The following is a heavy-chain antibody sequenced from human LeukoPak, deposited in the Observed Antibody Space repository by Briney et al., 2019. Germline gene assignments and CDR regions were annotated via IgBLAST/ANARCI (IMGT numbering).Heavy chain of an antibody. CDR2: INSNSGGT. D-gene: IGHD6-13*01. V-gene: IGHV1-2*02. CDR1: GYTFTGYF. J-gene: IGHJ3*02. Sequence: GASVKVSSKASGYTFTGYFMHWVRQAPGQGLEWMGWINSNSGGTNYAQKFQGRVTMTRDTSISTAYMELRRLRYDDTAVYYCATAVIVAVFGDAFDIWGQGTLVTVSS. CDR3: ATAVIVAVFGDAFDI.